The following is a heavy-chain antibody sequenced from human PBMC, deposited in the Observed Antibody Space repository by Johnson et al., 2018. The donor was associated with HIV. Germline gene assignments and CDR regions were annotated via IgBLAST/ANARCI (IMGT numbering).Heavy chain of an antibody. Sequence: VQLVESGGGLVQPGGSLRLSCAASGFTFSSYDMHWVRQATGKGLEWVSGIGSAGDTYYPGSVKGRFTISRENSKNSLYLQMHSLRAGDTAVYYCATPPNHYYDSSGYAFDIWGQGTMVTVSS. V-gene: IGHV3-13*01. CDR1: GFTFSSYD. CDR2: IGSAGDT. J-gene: IGHJ3*02. CDR3: ATPPNHYYDSSGYAFDI. D-gene: IGHD3-22*01.